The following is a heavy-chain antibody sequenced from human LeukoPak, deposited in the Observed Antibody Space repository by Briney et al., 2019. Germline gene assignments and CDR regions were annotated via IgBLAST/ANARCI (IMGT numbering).Heavy chain of an antibody. CDR2: IYYSGST. CDR1: GGSISSYY. J-gene: IGHJ6*03. Sequence: PSETLSLTCTVSGGSISSYYWSWIRQPPGKGLEWIGYIYYSGSTNYNPSLKSRVTISVDTSKNQFSLKLSSVTAADTAVYYCAGGYSSSLYYYYYYMDVWGKGTTVTVSS. D-gene: IGHD6-13*01. CDR3: AGGYSSSLYYYYYYMDV. V-gene: IGHV4-59*01.